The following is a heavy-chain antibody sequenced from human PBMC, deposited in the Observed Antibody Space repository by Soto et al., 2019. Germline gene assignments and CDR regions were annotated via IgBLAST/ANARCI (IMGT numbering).Heavy chain of an antibody. CDR1: GGTFSSYA. V-gene: IGHV1-69*01. CDR2: IIPIFGTA. Sequence: QVQLVQSGAEVKKPGSSVKVSCKASGGTFSSYAISWVRQAPGQGLEWMGGIIPIFGTANYAQKFQGRVTITADESTSTAYMELSSLRSEDTAVYYCARLSFSSSWYEGYGMDVWGQGTTVTVSS. CDR3: ARLSFSSSWYEGYGMDV. D-gene: IGHD6-13*01. J-gene: IGHJ6*02.